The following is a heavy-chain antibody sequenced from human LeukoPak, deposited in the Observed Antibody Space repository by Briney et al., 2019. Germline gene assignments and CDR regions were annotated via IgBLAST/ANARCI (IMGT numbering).Heavy chain of an antibody. CDR3: ATKGHSDADAAYYYYMDV. CDR2: IYPGDSDT. Sequence: GESLKISCKGSGYTFTNYWIGWVRQMPGKGLEWMGIIYPGDSDTRYSPSFQGQVTISADKSISTAYLQWSSLKASDSAMYYCATKGHSDADAAYYYYMDVWGKGTTVTVSS. CDR1: GYTFTNYW. J-gene: IGHJ6*03. V-gene: IGHV5-51*01. D-gene: IGHD5-18*01.